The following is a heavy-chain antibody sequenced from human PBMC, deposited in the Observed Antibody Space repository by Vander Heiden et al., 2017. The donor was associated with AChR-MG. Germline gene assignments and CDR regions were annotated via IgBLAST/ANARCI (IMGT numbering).Heavy chain of an antibody. V-gene: IGHV4-39*01. CDR3: ARHIRIGAAGYVDWFDP. J-gene: IGHJ5*02. Sequence: QLQLQESGPGLVKPSETLSLTCTVSGGSISSSSYYWGWIRQPPGKGLEWIGSIYYSGSTYYNPSLKSRVTISVDTSKNQFSLKLSSVTAADTAVYYGARHIRIGAAGYVDWFDPWGQGTLVTVSS. D-gene: IGHD5-12*01. CDR2: IYYSGST. CDR1: GGSISSSSYY.